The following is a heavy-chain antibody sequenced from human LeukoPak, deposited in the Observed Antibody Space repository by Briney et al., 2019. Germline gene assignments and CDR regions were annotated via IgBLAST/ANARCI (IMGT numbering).Heavy chain of an antibody. D-gene: IGHD4-23*01. J-gene: IGHJ4*02. CDR1: GFTVSSNY. V-gene: IGHV3-66*02. CDR3: ASGGPVTPLDY. CDR2: IYSGGST. Sequence: GGSLRLSCAASGFTVSSNYMSWVRQAPGKGLKWVSVIYSGGSTYYADSVKDRFTISRDNSKNTLYLQMNSLRAEDTAVYYCASGGPVTPLDYWGQGTLVTVSS.